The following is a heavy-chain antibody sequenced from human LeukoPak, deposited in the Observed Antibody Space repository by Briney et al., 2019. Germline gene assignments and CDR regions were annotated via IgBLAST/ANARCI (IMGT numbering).Heavy chain of an antibody. CDR1: GYTFTSYD. CDR3: ASHITDTVDDYYYMDV. J-gene: IGHJ6*03. D-gene: IGHD2-15*01. V-gene: IGHV1-8*01. CDR2: MNPNSGST. Sequence: ASVKVSCKASGYTFTSYDINWVRQATGQGLEWMGWMNPNSGSTVYAQKFQGRVAMTRNTSISTAYMELSSLRSEDTAVYYCASHITDTVDDYYYMDVWGKGTTVPVSS.